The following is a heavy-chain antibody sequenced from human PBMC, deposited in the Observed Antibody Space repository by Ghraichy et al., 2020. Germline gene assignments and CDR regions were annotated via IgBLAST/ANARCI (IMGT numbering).Heavy chain of an antibody. CDR2: TYYRSKWYN. CDR3: ARDGRRCSGGSCQDWFDP. J-gene: IGHJ5*02. Sequence: SETLSLTCAISGDSVSSNSAAWNWIRQSPSRGFEWLGRTYYRSKWYNDYAVSVKSRITINPDTSKNQFSLQLNSVTPEDTAVYYCARDGRRCSGGSCQDWFDPWGQGTLVTVSS. V-gene: IGHV6-1*01. CDR1: GDSVSSNSAA. D-gene: IGHD2-15*01.